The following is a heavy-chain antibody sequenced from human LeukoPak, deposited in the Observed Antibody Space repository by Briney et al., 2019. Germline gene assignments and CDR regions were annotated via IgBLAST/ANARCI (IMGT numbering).Heavy chain of an antibody. V-gene: IGHV3-30*03. J-gene: IGHJ6*03. D-gene: IGHD2-2*01. CDR3: ARDIVVVPAARYYYYYYYMDV. CDR2: IGYAGINK. CDR1: GFTFNNYG. Sequence: GGSLRLSCAASGFTFNNYGMHWVRQAPGKGLEWVAVIGYAGINKHYADSLKGRFTISRDSSKSTVYLQMNSLRAEDTAVYYRARDIVVVPAARYYYYYYYMDVWGKGTTVTVSS.